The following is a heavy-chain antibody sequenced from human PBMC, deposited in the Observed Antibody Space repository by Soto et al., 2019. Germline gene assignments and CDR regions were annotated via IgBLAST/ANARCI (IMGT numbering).Heavy chain of an antibody. Sequence: QVQLVQSGAEVKKPGSSVKVSCKASGGTFSSYAISWVRQAPGQGLEWMGGIIPIFGTANYAQKFQGRVTIXXDXSXXTAYMELSSLRSEDTAVYYCATCSGGSCYSADGDYWGQGTLVTVSS. CDR1: GGTFSSYA. D-gene: IGHD2-15*01. CDR2: IIPIFGTA. CDR3: ATCSGGSCYSADGDY. J-gene: IGHJ4*02. V-gene: IGHV1-69*12.